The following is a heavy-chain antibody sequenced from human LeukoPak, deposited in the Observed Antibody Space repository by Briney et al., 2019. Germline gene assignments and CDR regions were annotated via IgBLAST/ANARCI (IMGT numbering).Heavy chain of an antibody. V-gene: IGHV3-23*01. CDR3: AKVDTAMDPQGTDY. D-gene: IGHD5-18*01. CDR1: GFTFSSYA. Sequence: GGSLRLSCAASGFTFSSYAVSWVRQAPGKGLEWVSAISGSGGSTYYADSVKGRFTISRDNSKNTLYLQMNSLRAEDTAVYYCAKVDTAMDPQGTDYWGQGTLVTVSS. J-gene: IGHJ4*02. CDR2: ISGSGGST.